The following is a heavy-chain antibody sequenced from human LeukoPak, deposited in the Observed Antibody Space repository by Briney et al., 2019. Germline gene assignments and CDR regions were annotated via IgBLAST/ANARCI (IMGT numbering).Heavy chain of an antibody. V-gene: IGHV4-39*01. CDR2: IYFTGSS. J-gene: IGHJ4*02. Sequence: SETLSLTCTVSGGSISSSSYYWGWLRQPPGKELEWIGSIYFTGSSYYNPSLKSRVTISVDTSKNQFSLKVRSVTAADTAVYYCAGQPAQSGWSNWGQGTLVTVSS. CDR1: GGSISSSSYY. CDR3: AGQPAQSGWSN. D-gene: IGHD6-19*01.